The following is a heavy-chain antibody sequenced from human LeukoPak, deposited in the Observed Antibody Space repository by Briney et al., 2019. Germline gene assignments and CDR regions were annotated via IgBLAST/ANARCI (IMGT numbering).Heavy chain of an antibody. J-gene: IGHJ4*02. V-gene: IGHV3-33*01. Sequence: GKSLRLSCAVSGLAFSTYGMHRVRQAPGKGLEWVAVIWKDGSNKDYADSVKGRFTISRNNSKNTLYLQMNSLRAEDTAVYYCATQYGNPDYWGQGTLVTVSS. CDR2: IWKDGSNK. CDR3: ATQYGNPDY. D-gene: IGHD4-11*01. CDR1: GLAFSTYG.